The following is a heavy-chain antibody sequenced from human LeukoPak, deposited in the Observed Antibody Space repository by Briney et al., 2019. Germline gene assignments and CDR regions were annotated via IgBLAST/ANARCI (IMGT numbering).Heavy chain of an antibody. J-gene: IGHJ4*02. D-gene: IGHD2-21*02. CDR1: GYSITSAYY. CDR3: ARGRSQREWLLKKSSKVVTAIPFDY. CDR2: INHSGST. V-gene: IGHV4-34*01. Sequence: SETLSLTCTVSGYSITSAYYWSWIRQPPGKGLEWIGEINHSGSTNYNPSLKSRVTISVDTSKNQFSLKLSSVTAADTAVYYCARGRSQREWLLKKSSKVVTAIPFDYWGQGTLVTVSS.